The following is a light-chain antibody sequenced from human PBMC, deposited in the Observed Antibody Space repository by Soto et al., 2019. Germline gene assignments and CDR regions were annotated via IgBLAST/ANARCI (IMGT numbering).Light chain of an antibody. J-gene: IGLJ1*01. Sequence: QSVLTQPPSVSGAPGQRVTISCTGSSSNIGAGYDVHWYQQLPGTAPKLLIYGNSNRPSGVPDRFSGSKSGTSASLAITGLQAEVVVFYDSATSESCPIVFYVSGPGSKLT. V-gene: IGLV1-40*01. CDR1: SSNIGAGYD. CDR2: GNS. CDR3: ATSESCPIVFYV.